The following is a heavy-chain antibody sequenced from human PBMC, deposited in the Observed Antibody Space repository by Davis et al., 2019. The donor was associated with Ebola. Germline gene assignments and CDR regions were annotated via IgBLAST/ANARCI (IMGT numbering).Heavy chain of an antibody. CDR1: GYTFTSYA. V-gene: IGHV1-3*01. Sequence: AASVKVSCKASGYTFTSYAMHWVRQAPGQRLEWVGWINAGNGNTKYSQKFQGRVTITRDTSASTAYMELSSLRSEDTAVYYCARDSKQWLVWRYFDYWGQGTLVTVSS. D-gene: IGHD6-19*01. CDR3: ARDSKQWLVWRYFDY. CDR2: INAGNGNT. J-gene: IGHJ4*02.